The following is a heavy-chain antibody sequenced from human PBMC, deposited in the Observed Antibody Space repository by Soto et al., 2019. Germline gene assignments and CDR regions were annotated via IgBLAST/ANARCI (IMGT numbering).Heavy chain of an antibody. D-gene: IGHD3-10*01. CDR2: IYYSGST. CDR1: GGSISSYY. CDR3: ASKGEGDYYYYYMDV. Sequence: SETLSLTCTVSGGSISSYYWSWIRQPPGKGLEWIGYIYYSGSTNYNPSLKSRVTISVDTSKNQFSLKLSSVTAADTAVYYCASKGEGDYYYYYMDVWGKGTTVTVSS. J-gene: IGHJ6*03. V-gene: IGHV4-59*08.